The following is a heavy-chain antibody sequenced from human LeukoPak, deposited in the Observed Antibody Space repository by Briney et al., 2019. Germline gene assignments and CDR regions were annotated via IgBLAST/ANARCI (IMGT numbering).Heavy chain of an antibody. J-gene: IGHJ6*04. V-gene: IGHV3-11*06. D-gene: IGHD3-10*01. CDR2: ISSSSSYT. CDR1: GFTFSDYY. Sequence: PGGSLRLSCAASGFTFSDYYMSWIRQAPGKGLEWVSYISSSSSYTNYADSVKGRFTISRDNAKNSLYLQMNSLRAEDTAVYYCARDPYYYGSGRYYYGMDVWGKGTTVTVSS. CDR3: ARDPYYYGSGRYYYGMDV.